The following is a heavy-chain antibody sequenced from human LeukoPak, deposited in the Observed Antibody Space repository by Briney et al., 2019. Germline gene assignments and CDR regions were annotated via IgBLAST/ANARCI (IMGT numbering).Heavy chain of an antibody. CDR3: ARVPRGYTFFFDL. D-gene: IGHD5-24*01. CDR1: GGSFSGYY. CDR2: INHSGST. V-gene: IGHV4-34*01. J-gene: IGHJ2*01. Sequence: SETLSLTCAVYGGSFSGYYWSWIRQPPGKGLEWIGEINHSGSTNYNPSLKSRVTISVDTSKNQFSLKLSSVTAADTAVYYCARVPRGYTFFFDLWGRGTLVTVSS.